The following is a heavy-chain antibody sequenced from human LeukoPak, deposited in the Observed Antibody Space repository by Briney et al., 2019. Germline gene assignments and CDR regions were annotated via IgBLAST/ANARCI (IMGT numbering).Heavy chain of an antibody. Sequence: GGSLRLSCAASAFSMNDFWMHWVRQGPGKGLEWVSRINKDATITTYAGSVKGRFTVSRDNVKNMVYLDMNGLRGDDTAVYYCARSGIGRGFDIWGRGATVTVSS. CDR3: ARSGIGRGFDI. D-gene: IGHD2/OR15-2a*01. CDR2: INKDATIT. J-gene: IGHJ3*02. CDR1: AFSMNDFW. V-gene: IGHV3-74*01.